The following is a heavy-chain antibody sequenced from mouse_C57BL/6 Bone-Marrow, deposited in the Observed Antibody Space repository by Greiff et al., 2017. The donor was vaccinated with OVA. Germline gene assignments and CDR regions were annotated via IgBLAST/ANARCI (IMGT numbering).Heavy chain of an antibody. CDR1: GFTFSDFY. Sequence: EVMLVESGGGLVQSGRSLRLSCATSGFTFSDFYMEWVRQAPGKGLEWIAASRNKANDYTTEYSASVKGRFIVSRDTSQSILYLQMNALRAEDTAIYYCARDDGNVHAMDYWGQGTSVTVSS. D-gene: IGHD2-1*01. CDR3: ARDDGNVHAMDY. J-gene: IGHJ4*01. V-gene: IGHV7-1*01. CDR2: SRNKANDYTT.